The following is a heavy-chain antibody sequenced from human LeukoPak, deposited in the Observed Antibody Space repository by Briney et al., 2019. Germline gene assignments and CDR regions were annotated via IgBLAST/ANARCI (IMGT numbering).Heavy chain of an antibody. V-gene: IGHV4-59*12. CDR3: AEDSSSWTNDAFDI. Sequence: PSETLSLTCTVSGGSISSYYWSWIRQPPGKGLEWIGYIYYSGSNNSNPYLKSRVTISVDTSKNQFSLKLSSVTAADTAVYYCAEDSSSWTNDAFDIWGQGTMVTVSS. J-gene: IGHJ3*02. CDR2: IYYSGSN. CDR1: GGSISSYY. D-gene: IGHD6-13*01.